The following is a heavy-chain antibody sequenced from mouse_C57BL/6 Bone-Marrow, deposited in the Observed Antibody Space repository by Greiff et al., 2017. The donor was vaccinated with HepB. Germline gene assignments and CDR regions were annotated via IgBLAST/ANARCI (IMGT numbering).Heavy chain of an antibody. Sequence: EVQLQESGGGLVKPGGSLKLSCAASGFTFSDYGMHWVRQAPEKGLEWVAYISSGSSTIYYADTVKGRFTISRDNAKNTLFLQMTSLRSADTAMYYCARNYYGSSFYWYFDVWGTGTTVTVSS. V-gene: IGHV5-17*01. CDR1: GFTFSDYG. CDR3: ARNYYGSSFYWYFDV. J-gene: IGHJ1*03. D-gene: IGHD1-1*01. CDR2: ISSGSSTI.